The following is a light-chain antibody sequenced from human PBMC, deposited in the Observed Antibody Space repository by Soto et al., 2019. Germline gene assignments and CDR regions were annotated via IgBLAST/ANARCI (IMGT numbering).Light chain of an antibody. V-gene: IGKV3-20*01. CDR2: GAS. J-gene: IGKJ1*01. CDR3: QQYGNLLPWT. CDR1: QSVSNNY. Sequence: EIVLTQSPGTLSLSPGERATLSCRASQSVSNNYLGWYQQKPGQAPRLLVYGASRRATGIPDRFSGSGSGTDFTLTISGRESEDFTVYYCQQYGNLLPWTCGQGTKVNIK.